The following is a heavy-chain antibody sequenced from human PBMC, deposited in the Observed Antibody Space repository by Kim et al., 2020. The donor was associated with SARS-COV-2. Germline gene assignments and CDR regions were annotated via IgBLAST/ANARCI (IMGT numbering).Heavy chain of an antibody. Sequence: SETLSLTCIVSDDSISSNNYYWGWIHQPPGKGLEWIGSVYFSGSTYYNPSLKSRVTISVDTSKNQFSLKLNSVTAADTAIYYCARRAGYSSGWYYFDHWGQGTLVTVSS. V-gene: IGHV4-39*01. CDR3: ARRAGYSSGWYYFDH. CDR2: VYFSGST. CDR1: DDSISSNNYY. J-gene: IGHJ4*02. D-gene: IGHD6-19*01.